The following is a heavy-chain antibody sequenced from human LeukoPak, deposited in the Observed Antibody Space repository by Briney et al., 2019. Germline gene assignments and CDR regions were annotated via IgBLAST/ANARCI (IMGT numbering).Heavy chain of an antibody. Sequence: GASVKVSCKASGYTFTGYYMHWVRQAPGQGLEWIGWINPNSGGTNYAQKFQGRVTMTRDTSISTAYMELSRLRSDDTAVYYCARGDSLWFGELLSHFDYWGQGTLVTVSS. CDR1: GYTFTGYY. J-gene: IGHJ4*02. D-gene: IGHD3-10*01. CDR2: INPNSGGT. V-gene: IGHV1-2*02. CDR3: ARGDSLWFGELLSHFDY.